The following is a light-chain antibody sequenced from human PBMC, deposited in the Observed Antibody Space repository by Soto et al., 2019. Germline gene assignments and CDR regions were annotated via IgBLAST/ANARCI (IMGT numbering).Light chain of an antibody. J-gene: IGKJ2*01. CDR1: HGISRY. CDR2: GAS. Sequence: DTQLTQSPSFLSASVGDRVTITCRASHGISRYLVWYQQKPGKAPKVLIYGASTLQSGVPSRFSGSGSGAGFTLTITSLQPEVFATYYCQQFITYPRTFGRGPSWR. V-gene: IGKV1-9*01. CDR3: QQFITYPRT.